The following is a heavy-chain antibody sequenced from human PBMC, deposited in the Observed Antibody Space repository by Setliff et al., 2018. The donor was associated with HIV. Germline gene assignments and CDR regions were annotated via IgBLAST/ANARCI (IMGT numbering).Heavy chain of an antibody. CDR3: ARDGTYCSGGTCGKIFDY. D-gene: IGHD2-15*01. J-gene: IGHJ4*02. Sequence: PSETLSLTCAVSGGSFSSADYSWSWIRQRTGKGLEWIGYNDYRGSTYYNPSLKSRILISVDTSKNQVSLNLDSVTAADTAVYYCARDGTYCSGGTCGKIFDYWGQGPLVTVSS. CDR2: NDYRGST. CDR1: GGSFSSADYS. V-gene: IGHV4-31*11.